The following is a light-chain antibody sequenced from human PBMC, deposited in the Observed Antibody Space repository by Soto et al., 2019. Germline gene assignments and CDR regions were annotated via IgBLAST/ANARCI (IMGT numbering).Light chain of an antibody. CDR1: SSDVGGHSY. CDR2: EVT. J-gene: IGLJ1*01. V-gene: IGLV2-14*01. Sequence: QSALTQPASVSGSPGQSITISCTGSSSDVGGHSYVSWYQQHPGKAPKPMIYEVTKRPSGVSNRFSGSKSGNTASLTISGLQAEDEADYYCSSYTFTSTLYVFGTGTKVTVL. CDR3: SSYTFTSTLYV.